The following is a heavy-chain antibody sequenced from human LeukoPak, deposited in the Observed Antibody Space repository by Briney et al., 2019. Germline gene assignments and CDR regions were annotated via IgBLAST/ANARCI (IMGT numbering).Heavy chain of an antibody. CDR3: ASLRISDDAFDI. V-gene: IGHV4-34*01. D-gene: IGHD3-10*01. J-gene: IGHJ3*02. CDR1: GGSFSGYY. Sequence: SETLSLTCAVYGGSFSGYYWSWIRQPPGKGLEWIGEINHSGSTNYNPSLKSRVTISVDTSKNQFSLKLSSVTAADTAVYYCASLRISDDAFDIWGQGTMVTVSS. CDR2: INHSGST.